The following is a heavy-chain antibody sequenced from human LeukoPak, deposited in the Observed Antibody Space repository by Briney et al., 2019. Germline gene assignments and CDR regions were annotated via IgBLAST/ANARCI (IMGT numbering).Heavy chain of an antibody. CDR3: ARAGTFGRSWYGFIYSDNWFDP. J-gene: IGHJ5*02. CDR1: GYTFTSYG. Sequence: ASVKVSCKASGYTFTSYGISWVRQAPGQGLEWMGWISAYNGNTNYAQKLQGRVTMTTDTSTSTAYMELRSLRSDDTAVYYCARAGTFGRSWYGFIYSDNWFDPWGQGTLVTVSS. CDR2: ISAYNGNT. V-gene: IGHV1-18*01. D-gene: IGHD6-13*01.